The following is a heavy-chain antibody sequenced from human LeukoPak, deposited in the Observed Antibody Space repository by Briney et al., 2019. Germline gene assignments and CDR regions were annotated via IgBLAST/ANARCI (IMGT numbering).Heavy chain of an antibody. CDR3: ATYYDYVWGSYRYTEEGDY. CDR1: GGSISSSSYY. J-gene: IGHJ4*02. CDR2: IYYSGST. D-gene: IGHD3-16*02. V-gene: IGHV4-61*05. Sequence: SETLSLTCTVSGGSISSSSYYWGWIRQPPGKGLEWIGYIYYSGSTNYNPSLKSRVTISVDTSKNQFSLKLSSVTAADTPVYYCATYYDYVWGSYRYTEEGDYWGQGTLVTVSP.